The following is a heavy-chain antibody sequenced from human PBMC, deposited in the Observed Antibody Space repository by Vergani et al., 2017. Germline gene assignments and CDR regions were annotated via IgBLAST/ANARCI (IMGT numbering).Heavy chain of an antibody. Sequence: QVQLVESGGGVVQPGRSLRLSCAASGFTFSSYAMHWVRQAPGKGLEWVAVIPYDGSNKYYADSVKGRFTISRDNSKNTLYLQMNSLRAEDTAVYYCAREPFFSDILTGYNAFDIWGQGTMVTVSS. CDR1: GFTFSSYA. D-gene: IGHD3-9*01. CDR3: AREPFFSDILTGYNAFDI. V-gene: IGHV3-30-3*01. CDR2: IPYDGSNK. J-gene: IGHJ3*02.